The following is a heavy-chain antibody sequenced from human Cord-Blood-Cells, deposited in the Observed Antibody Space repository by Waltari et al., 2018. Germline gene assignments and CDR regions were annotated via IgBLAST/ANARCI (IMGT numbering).Heavy chain of an antibody. J-gene: IGHJ5*02. CDR3: AKSGFWSGIPYNWFDP. D-gene: IGHD3-3*01. CDR2: ISGSGGST. CDR1: GFTFSSYA. V-gene: IGHV3-23*01. Sequence: EVQLLESGGGLVQPGGSLRLSCAASGFTFSSYAMSWVRQAPGKGLEWVSAISGSGGSTYYADSVKGRFTISRDNSKNTLYLQMNSLRAEDTAVYYCAKSGFWSGIPYNWFDPWGQGTLVTVSS.